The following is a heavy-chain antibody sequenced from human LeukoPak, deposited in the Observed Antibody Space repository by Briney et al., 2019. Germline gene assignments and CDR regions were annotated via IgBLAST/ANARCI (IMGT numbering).Heavy chain of an antibody. CDR1: GLTFRIYW. V-gene: IGHV3-7*01. Sequence: GGSLRLSCTASGLTFRIYWMSWVRQAPGRGLEWVAMLNEDGSDKYYVDAVKGRFTISRDNAQNSLYLQMNSLRAEDTAVYYCAGSYSSSSQIDYWGQGTLVTVSS. D-gene: IGHD6-13*01. CDR2: LNEDGSDK. J-gene: IGHJ4*02. CDR3: AGSYSSSSQIDY.